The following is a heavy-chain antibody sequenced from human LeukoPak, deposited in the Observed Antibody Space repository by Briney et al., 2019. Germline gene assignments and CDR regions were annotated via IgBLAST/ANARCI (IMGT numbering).Heavy chain of an antibody. J-gene: IGHJ4*02. CDR1: GFTFSGSA. CDR2: IRSKADSYAT. Sequence: GGSLRLSCAASGFTFSGSAMHWVRQASGKGLEWVGCIRSKADSYATAYAASVKGRFTISRDDSKNTAYLQMNSLKTEDTAVYYCTSSFQQLAPDYWGQGTLVTVSS. D-gene: IGHD6-13*01. V-gene: IGHV3-73*01. CDR3: TSSFQQLAPDY.